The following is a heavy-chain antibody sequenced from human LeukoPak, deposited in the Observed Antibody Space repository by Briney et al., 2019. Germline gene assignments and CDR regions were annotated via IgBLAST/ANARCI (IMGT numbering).Heavy chain of an antibody. CDR1: GGSISNTNYY. D-gene: IGHD4-17*01. CDR3: ARESSTVAFDI. CDR2: IYHNGRT. Sequence: SETLSLTCFVSGGSISNTNYYWAWIRQPPGQELEYIGSIYHNGRTYYNPSLTSRVTMSVDTSKSQFSLKLSSVTAADTAVYYCARESSTVAFDIWGQGTLITVSS. J-gene: IGHJ3*02. V-gene: IGHV4-39*07.